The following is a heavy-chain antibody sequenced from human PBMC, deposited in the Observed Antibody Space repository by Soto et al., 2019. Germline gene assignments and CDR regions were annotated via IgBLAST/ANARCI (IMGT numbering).Heavy chain of an antibody. J-gene: IGHJ4*02. CDR1: GGTFSSYT. V-gene: IGHV1-3*01. D-gene: IGHD2-21*02. Sequence: EASVKVSCKASGGTFSSYTMHWVRQAPGQRLGWMGWINAGNGNTKYSQKFQGRVTITRDTSASTAYMELSSLRSEDTAVYYCARSIVVVTALDYWGQGTLVTVSS. CDR3: ARSIVVVTALDY. CDR2: INAGNGNT.